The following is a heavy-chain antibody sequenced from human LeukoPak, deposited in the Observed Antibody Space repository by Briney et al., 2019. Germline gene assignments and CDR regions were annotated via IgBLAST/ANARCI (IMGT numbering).Heavy chain of an antibody. V-gene: IGHV3-30*03. Sequence: GGSLRLSCAASGFTFSSYGMHWVRQAPGKGLEWVAVISYDGSNKYYADSVKGRFTISRDNSKNTLYLQMNSLRAEDTAVYYCARDVLPGAFDIWGQGTMVTVSS. J-gene: IGHJ3*02. D-gene: IGHD2-8*02. CDR1: GFTFSSYG. CDR3: ARDVLPGAFDI. CDR2: ISYDGSNK.